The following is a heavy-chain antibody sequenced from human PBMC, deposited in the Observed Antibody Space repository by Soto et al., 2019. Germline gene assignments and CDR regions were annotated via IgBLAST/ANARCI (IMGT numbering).Heavy chain of an antibody. J-gene: IGHJ3*02. D-gene: IGHD2-2*02. CDR3: ARDRYCSSTSCYTAFDI. CDR2: INAGNGNT. Sequence: ASVKVSCKASGYTFTSYAMHWVRQAPGQRLEWMGWINAGNGNTKYSQKFQGRVTITRDTSASTAYMELSSLRSEDTAVYYCARDRYCSSTSCYTAFDIWCQGTMVTVSS. V-gene: IGHV1-3*01. CDR1: GYTFTSYA.